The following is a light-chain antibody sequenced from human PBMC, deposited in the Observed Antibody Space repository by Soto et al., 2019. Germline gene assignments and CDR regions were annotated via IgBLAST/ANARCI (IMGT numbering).Light chain of an antibody. J-gene: IGKJ1*01. CDR1: QSVSSTF. V-gene: IGKV3-20*01. CDR2: GAS. CDR3: QQYESSRT. Sequence: EIVLTQSPGTLSLTPGERATLSCRASQSVSSTFLAWYQQKPGQAPKGLIYGASTRATGIPDRFSGSGSGTDFTLTISRLEPEDFAMYYCQQYESSRTFGQGTKLEMK.